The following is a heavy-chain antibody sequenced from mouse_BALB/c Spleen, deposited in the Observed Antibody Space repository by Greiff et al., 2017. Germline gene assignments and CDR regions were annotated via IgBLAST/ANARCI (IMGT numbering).Heavy chain of an antibody. CDR3: ARLGFITTATFAY. J-gene: IGHJ3*01. CDR2: IYPYNGGT. Sequence: VQLQQSGPELVKPGASVKISCKASGYTFTDYNMHWVKQSHGKSLEWIGYIYPYNGGTGYNQKFKSKATLTVDNSSSTAYMELRSLTSEDSAVYYCARLGFITTATFAYWGQGTLVTVSA. CDR1: GYTFTDYN. D-gene: IGHD1-2*01. V-gene: IGHV1S29*02.